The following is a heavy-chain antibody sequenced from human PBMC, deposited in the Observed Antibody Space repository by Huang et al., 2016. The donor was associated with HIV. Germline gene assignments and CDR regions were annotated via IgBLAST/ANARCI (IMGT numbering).Heavy chain of an antibody. D-gene: IGHD2-2*01. Sequence: EVQLVQSGAVVKKPGESLKISCKGSGYTFNGYWIGGVRHMPGKGLEWMVIIYPGDSDTTYSPSFQGQVTSSADKSSSTAYLQWSGRKASDTAMYYCARQGVGDFVVEPTGLGAFDIWGQGTMVTVSS. CDR1: GYTFNGYW. CDR3: ARQGVGDFVVEPTGLGAFDI. J-gene: IGHJ3*02. CDR2: IYPGDSDT. V-gene: IGHV5-51*01.